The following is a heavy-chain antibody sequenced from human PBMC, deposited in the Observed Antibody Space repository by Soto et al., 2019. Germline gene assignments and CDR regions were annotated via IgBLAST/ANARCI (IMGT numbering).Heavy chain of an antibody. CDR3: AREYSSSSGQFYFDY. CDR1: GFTFSSYW. J-gene: IGHJ4*02. D-gene: IGHD6-6*01. CDR2: IKQDGSEK. V-gene: IGHV3-7*03. Sequence: GSLRGSCAASGFTFSSYWMSWVRQAPGKGLEWVANIKQDGSEKYYVDSVKGRFTISRDNAKNSLYLQMNSLRAEDTAVYYCAREYSSSSGQFYFDYWGQGTLVTVSS.